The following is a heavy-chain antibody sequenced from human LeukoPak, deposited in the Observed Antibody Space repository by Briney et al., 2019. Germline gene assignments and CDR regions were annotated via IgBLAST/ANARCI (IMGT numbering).Heavy chain of an antibody. CDR2: IYSSGST. J-gene: IGHJ3*02. D-gene: IGHD6-13*01. CDR1: GDSISSARNY. CDR3: ARYSTEDAFDI. V-gene: IGHV4-39*07. Sequence: SETLSLTCSVSGDSISSARNYWGWIRQSPGKGLEWLASIYSSGSTHSNPSLKSRVTISVDTSKNQFSLKLSSVTAADTAVYYCARYSTEDAFDIWGQGTMVTVSS.